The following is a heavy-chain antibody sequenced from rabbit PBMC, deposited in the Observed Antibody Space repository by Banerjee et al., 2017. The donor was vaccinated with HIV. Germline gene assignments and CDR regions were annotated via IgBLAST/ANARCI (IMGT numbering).Heavy chain of an antibody. J-gene: IGHJ3*01. V-gene: IGHV1S45*01. CDR1: GFSFSSSYW. CDR3: ARGMAYGYADNAYAVDL. D-gene: IGHD6-1*01. Sequence: QEQLEESGGDLVKPEGSLTLTCTASGFSFSSSYWISWVRQAPGKGLEWIACINTGSGNTVYASWAKGRFTISKTSSTTVTLQMTSLTGADTATYFCARGMAYGYADNAYAVDLWGQGTLVTVS. CDR2: INTGSGNT.